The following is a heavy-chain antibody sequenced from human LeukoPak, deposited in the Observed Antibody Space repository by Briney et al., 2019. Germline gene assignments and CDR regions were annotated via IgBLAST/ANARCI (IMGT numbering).Heavy chain of an antibody. CDR1: GGSISSYY. CDR2: IYYSGST. D-gene: IGHD1-7*01. CDR3: ARGNWNYARNFDY. J-gene: IGHJ4*02. V-gene: IGHV4-59*01. Sequence: SETLSLTCTVSGGSISSYYWSWIRQPPGKGLEWIGYIYYSGSTNYNPSLKSRVIISVDTSKNQFSLKLSSVTAADTAVYYCARGNWNYARNFDYWGQGTLVTVSS.